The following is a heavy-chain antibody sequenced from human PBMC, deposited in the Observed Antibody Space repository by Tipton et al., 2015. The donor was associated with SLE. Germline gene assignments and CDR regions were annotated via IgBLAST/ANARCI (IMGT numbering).Heavy chain of an antibody. V-gene: IGHV4-39*01. CDR3: ARLVGGRAARPGYFDY. D-gene: IGHD6-6*01. CDR2: IYYSGTT. Sequence: TLSLTCTVSGDSISRGTYYWGWIRQPPGKGLEWIGSIYYSGTTYYNPSLKSRLTISVDTSKNQFSLKLKSVTAADTALYYCARLVGGRAARPGYFDYWGQGTLVTVSS. J-gene: IGHJ4*02. CDR1: GDSISRGTYY.